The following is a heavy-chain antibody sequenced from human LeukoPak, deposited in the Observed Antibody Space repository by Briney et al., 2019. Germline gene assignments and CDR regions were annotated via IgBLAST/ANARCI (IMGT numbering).Heavy chain of an antibody. V-gene: IGHV4-31*03. Sequence: SETLSLTCTVSGCSLSRGGYYWSWIRPHPGKGLEWIGYIYYSGSTYYNPSLKSRVTISVDTSKNQFSLKLSSVTAADTAVYYCACSNYYDSSGYYPDFDYWGQGTLVTVSS. J-gene: IGHJ4*02. CDR1: GCSLSRGGYY. D-gene: IGHD3-22*01. CDR3: ACSNYYDSSGYYPDFDY. CDR2: IYYSGST.